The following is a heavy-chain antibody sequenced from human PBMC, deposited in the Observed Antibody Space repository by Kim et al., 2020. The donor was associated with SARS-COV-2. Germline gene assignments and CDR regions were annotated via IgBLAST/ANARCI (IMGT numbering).Heavy chain of an antibody. CDR2: MREDGSEI. CDR1: GFTFTNYW. Sequence: GGSLRLSCAASGFTFTNYWMSWVRQVPGKGLEWVANMREDGSEIYYVDSVRGRFIMSRDNAKKSVNLQMNSLRAEDTAVYYCARDHSENKAVWGDGMDVWGQGTTVTVSS. CDR3: ARDHSENKAVWGDGMDV. D-gene: IGHD3-16*01. J-gene: IGHJ6*02. V-gene: IGHV3-7*01.